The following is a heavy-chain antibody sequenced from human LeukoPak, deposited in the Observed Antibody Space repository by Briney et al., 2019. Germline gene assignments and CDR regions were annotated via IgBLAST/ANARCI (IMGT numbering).Heavy chain of an antibody. CDR3: AKAAWIQLWLLDY. CDR2: ISYDGSNK. CDR1: GFTFSSYG. D-gene: IGHD5-18*01. J-gene: IGHJ4*02. Sequence: GSLRLSCAASGFTFSSYGMHWVRQAPGKGLEWVAVISYDGSNKYYADSAKGRFTISRDNSKNTLYLQMNSLRAEDTAVYYCAKAAWIQLWLLDYWGQGTLVTVSS. V-gene: IGHV3-30*18.